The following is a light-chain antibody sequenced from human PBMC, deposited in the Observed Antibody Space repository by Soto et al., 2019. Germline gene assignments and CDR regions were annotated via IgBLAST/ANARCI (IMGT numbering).Light chain of an antibody. CDR2: GAS. J-gene: IGKJ4*01. Sequence: EIVMTQSPATLSVSPGERATLSCRASQSVSSNLAWYQQKPGQAPRLLIYGASTRATGIPARFSGSGSGTEFTLTISXLXXEDFAVYYCQQYNNXXLTFGGGTKVEIK. V-gene: IGKV3-15*01. CDR1: QSVSSN. CDR3: QQYNNXXLT.